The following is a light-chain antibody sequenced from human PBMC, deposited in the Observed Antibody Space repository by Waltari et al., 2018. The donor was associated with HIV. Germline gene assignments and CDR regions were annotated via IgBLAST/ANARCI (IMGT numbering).Light chain of an antibody. CDR3: SSLTNSATLSVL. Sequence: QFALTQPASVSGSPGQSITISCTGSSSDIGYYNYVSWYQQHPGEAPKLIIYEVSNRPSGISSRFSGSKSGNTASLTISGLQAEDEADYFCSSLTNSATLSVLFGGGTQLTVL. J-gene: IGLJ3*02. CDR1: SSDIGYYNY. V-gene: IGLV2-14*01. CDR2: EVS.